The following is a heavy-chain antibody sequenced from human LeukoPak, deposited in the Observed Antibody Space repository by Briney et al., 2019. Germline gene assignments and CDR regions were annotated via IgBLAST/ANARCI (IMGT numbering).Heavy chain of an antibody. D-gene: IGHD3/OR15-3a*01. CDR2: IYHSGST. V-gene: IGHV4-38-2*02. CDR1: GYSISSGYY. J-gene: IGHJ4*02. CDR3: ARQTGSGLFILP. Sequence: SETLSLTCTVSGYSISSGYYWGWIRQPPVKGLEWIGSIYHSGSTYYNPSLKSRVTISVDTSKNQFSLKLSSVAAADTAVYYCARQTGSGLFILPGGQGTLVTVSS.